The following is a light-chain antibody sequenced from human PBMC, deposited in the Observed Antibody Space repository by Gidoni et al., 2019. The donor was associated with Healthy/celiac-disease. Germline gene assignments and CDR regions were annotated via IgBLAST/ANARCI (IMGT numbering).Light chain of an antibody. Sequence: DIQMTQSPSSLSASVGDRVTITCRASQSISSYLNWYQQKPGTAPKLLIYAASSLQSGVPSRFSGSGSGTDFTLTISSLQPEDFATYYCQQSYSTPLFTFXPXTKVDIK. CDR1: QSISSY. CDR3: QQSYSTPLFT. CDR2: AAS. J-gene: IGKJ3*01. V-gene: IGKV1-39*01.